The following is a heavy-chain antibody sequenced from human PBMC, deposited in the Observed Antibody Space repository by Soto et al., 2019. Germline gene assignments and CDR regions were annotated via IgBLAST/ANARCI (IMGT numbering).Heavy chain of an antibody. CDR3: AXIKVVSSRWNLYYFEY. CDR2: IFSNDEK. V-gene: IGHV2-26*01. J-gene: IGHJ4*02. D-gene: IGHD6-13*01. CDR1: GFSLSNARMG. Sequence: ESGPTLVNPTETLTLTCTVSGFSLSNARMGVSWIRQPPGKALEWLAHIFSNDEKSYSTSLKSRLTISKDTSKSQVVLTMTNMXXXXXATXYXAXIKVVSSRWNLYYFEYWGQGTLVTXXS.